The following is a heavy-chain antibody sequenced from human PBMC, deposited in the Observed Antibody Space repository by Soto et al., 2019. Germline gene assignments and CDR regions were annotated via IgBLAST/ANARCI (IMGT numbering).Heavy chain of an antibody. J-gene: IGHJ4*02. V-gene: IGHV3-7*01. D-gene: IGHD6-6*01. CDR3: ARIGYRSSTFDY. CDR1: GFTFSTYW. CDR2: IKQDGSEI. Sequence: EVQLVESGGGLVQPEGSLRLSCAASGFTFSTYWMSWVRQPPGKGLEWVANIKQDGSEIDYVDSLRGRFTLSRDNAKKSHYLQMNSLRVEDTAVYYCARIGYRSSTFDYWGQGTLVIVSP.